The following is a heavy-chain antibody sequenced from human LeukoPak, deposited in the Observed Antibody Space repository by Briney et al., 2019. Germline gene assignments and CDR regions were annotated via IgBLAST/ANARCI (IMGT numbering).Heavy chain of an antibody. Sequence: GGSLRLSCAASGFTFSSYGMSWVRQAPGKGLEWVSAISGSGGSTYYADSVKGRFTISRDNPKNTLYLQMNSLRAEDTAVYYCAKDPSVLWFGELHDYWGQGTLVTVSS. CDR2: ISGSGGST. D-gene: IGHD3-10*01. J-gene: IGHJ4*02. CDR1: GFTFSSYG. CDR3: AKDPSVLWFGELHDY. V-gene: IGHV3-23*01.